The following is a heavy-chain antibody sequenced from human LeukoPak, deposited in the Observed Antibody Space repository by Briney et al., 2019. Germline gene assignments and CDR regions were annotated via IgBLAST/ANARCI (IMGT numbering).Heavy chain of an antibody. J-gene: IGHJ4*02. V-gene: IGHV3-23*01. Sequence: TGGSLRLSCAASGFTFSSYAMSWVRQAPGKGLEWVSAISGSGGSTYYADSVKGRFTISRDNSKNTLYLQMNSLRAEDTAVYYCAKGRRSVGAPWSFDYWGQGTLVTVSS. CDR1: GFTFSSYA. D-gene: IGHD1-26*01. CDR2: ISGSGGST. CDR3: AKGRRSVGAPWSFDY.